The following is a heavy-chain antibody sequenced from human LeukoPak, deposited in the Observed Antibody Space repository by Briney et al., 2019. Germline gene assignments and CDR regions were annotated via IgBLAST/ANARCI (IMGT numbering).Heavy chain of an antibody. J-gene: IGHJ4*02. CDR1: GGSISSGDYY. CDR3: AREVGGLELGNFDY. Sequence: PSQTLSLTCTVSGGSISSGDYYWSWIRQPPGKGLEWIGYIYYSGSTYYNPSLKSRVTISVDTSKNQFSLKLSSVTAADTAVYYCAREVGGLELGNFDYWGQGTLVTVSS. V-gene: IGHV4-30-4*01. CDR2: IYYSGST. D-gene: IGHD7-27*01.